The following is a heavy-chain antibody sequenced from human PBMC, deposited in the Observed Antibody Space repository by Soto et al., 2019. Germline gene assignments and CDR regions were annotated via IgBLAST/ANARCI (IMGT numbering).Heavy chain of an antibody. D-gene: IGHD5-18*01. Sequence: GASVKVSCKASGYTFTGYYMHWVRQAPGQGLEWMGWINPNSGGTNYAQKFQGRVTMTRDTSISTAYMELSRLRSDDTAVYYCAKDGPGYSYGNNWFDPWGQGTLVTVSS. CDR3: AKDGPGYSYGNNWFDP. CDR1: GYTFTGYY. J-gene: IGHJ5*02. V-gene: IGHV1-2*02. CDR2: INPNSGGT.